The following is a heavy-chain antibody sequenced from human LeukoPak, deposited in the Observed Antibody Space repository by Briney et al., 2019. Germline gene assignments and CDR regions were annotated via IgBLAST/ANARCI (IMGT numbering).Heavy chain of an antibody. V-gene: IGHV3-7*03. CDR1: GFTFTNYW. J-gene: IGHJ4*02. Sequence: GGSLRLSCAASGFTFTNYWMSWVRQAPGKGLELVANIKQDRSEKYYVDSVKGRFTLSRDNSKNTLYLQMNSLRAEDTAVYYCAKDKFYYYGSGSYFDYWGQGTLVTVSS. CDR3: AKDKFYYYGSGSYFDY. D-gene: IGHD3-10*01. CDR2: IKQDRSEK.